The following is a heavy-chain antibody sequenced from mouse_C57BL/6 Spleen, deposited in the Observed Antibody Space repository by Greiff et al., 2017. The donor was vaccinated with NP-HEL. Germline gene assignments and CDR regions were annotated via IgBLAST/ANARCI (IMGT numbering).Heavy chain of an antibody. CDR1: GYSITSGYY. V-gene: IGHV3-6*01. J-gene: IGHJ4*01. Sequence: DVQLQESGPGLVKPSQSLSLTCSVTGYSITSGYYWNWIRQFPGNKLEWMGYISYDGSNNYNPSLKNRSSITRDTSKNQFFLKLNSVTTEDTATYYCARGGGYDGYYFYAMDYWGQGTSVTVSS. CDR3: ARGGGYDGYYFYAMDY. D-gene: IGHD2-3*01. CDR2: ISYDGSN.